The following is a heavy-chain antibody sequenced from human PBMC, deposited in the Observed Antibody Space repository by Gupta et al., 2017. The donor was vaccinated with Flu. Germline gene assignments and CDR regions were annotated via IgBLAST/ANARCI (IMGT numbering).Heavy chain of an antibody. J-gene: IGHJ4*02. V-gene: IGHV3-48*03. CDR1: GFTLASYD. Sequence: EVQLVESGGGWVQPGGSLRLSCDASGFTLASYDMSWVRQAPGRGLEWVSFISSSGVTYYGDPVRGRFTISRDNAKNSLYLQMSGLRDEDTAVYYCATGHWAKWGQGTLVTVSS. CDR2: ISSSGVT. CDR3: ATGHWAK. D-gene: IGHD3-16*01.